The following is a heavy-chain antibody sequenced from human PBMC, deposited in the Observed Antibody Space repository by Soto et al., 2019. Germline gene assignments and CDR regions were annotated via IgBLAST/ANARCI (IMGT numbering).Heavy chain of an antibody. Sequence: PSETLSLTCAVSGGSISSSNWWSWVRQPPGKGLEWIGEIYHSGSTNYNPSLKSRVTISVDKSKNQFSLKLSSVNAADTAVYYCARVVAAADNWFDPWGQGTLVTVSS. J-gene: IGHJ5*02. CDR2: IYHSGST. V-gene: IGHV4-4*02. CDR3: ARVVAAADNWFDP. D-gene: IGHD6-13*01. CDR1: GGSISSSNW.